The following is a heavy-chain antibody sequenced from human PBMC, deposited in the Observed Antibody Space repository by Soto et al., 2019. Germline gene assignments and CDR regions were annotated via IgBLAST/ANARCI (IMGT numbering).Heavy chain of an antibody. V-gene: IGHV4-61*01. Sequence: SETQSLTCTVSGDSVSSGSYYWSWFRHPPGEGLEWIGYIYFSGSTNCHAPLKSRVAISIVVSKHQFSLKLISVTAADTAVYYCARERLRPSSGTYAYNAKDVWCRGTTVTV. CDR2: IYFSGST. D-gene: IGHD1-1*01. CDR3: ARERLRPSSGTYAYNAKDV. CDR1: GDSVSSGSYY. J-gene: IGHJ6*02.